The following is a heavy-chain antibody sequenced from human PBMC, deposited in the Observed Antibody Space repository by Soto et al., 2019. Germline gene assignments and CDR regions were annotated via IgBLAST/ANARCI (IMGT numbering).Heavy chain of an antibody. J-gene: IGHJ3*02. D-gene: IGHD2-15*01. CDR1: RFPFINSD. CDR3: AKLRPSFKVVTDGFDI. CDR2: IVDSGGTT. Sequence: SXGSPRLSCTAARFPFINSDISRARHAPGKGPDWVSGIVDSGGTTYYAGFVKGRFTISRDNSKNTLYLQMRSLRAEDTALYYCAKLRPSFKVVTDGFDIWGQGRMVTVSS. V-gene: IGHV3-23*01.